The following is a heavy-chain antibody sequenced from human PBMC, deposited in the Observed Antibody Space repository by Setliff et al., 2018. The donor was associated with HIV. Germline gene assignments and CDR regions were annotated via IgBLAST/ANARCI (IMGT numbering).Heavy chain of an antibody. CDR1: RFDFNNYW. D-gene: IGHD3-10*01. J-gene: IGHJ6*02. CDR3: ARKLRPGHGVDV. V-gene: IGHV3-7*01. Sequence: GSLRLSCAASRFDFNNYWMCWVRQAPGKGLEWVANIDLDGSEKNYVESVKGRFTISRDNAENSLYLQMNSLRADDTATYYCARKLRPGHGVDVWGQGTTVTVSS. CDR2: IDLDGSEK.